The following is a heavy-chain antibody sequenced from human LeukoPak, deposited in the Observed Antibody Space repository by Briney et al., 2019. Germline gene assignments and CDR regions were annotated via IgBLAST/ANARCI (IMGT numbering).Heavy chain of an antibody. CDR2: TDYRSKWYN. CDR1: GDSVFSNSAA. Sequence: QTLSHTCAISGDSVFSNSAASKWTRHSPSRGRECLGRTDYRSKWYNDYAGSVKSRITIKPDTSKNQFSLQLNSVSPEDTAVYYCARDWVWFGELFTFDYWGQGTLVTVSS. V-gene: IGHV6-1*01. CDR3: ARDWVWFGELFTFDY. J-gene: IGHJ4*02. D-gene: IGHD3-10*01.